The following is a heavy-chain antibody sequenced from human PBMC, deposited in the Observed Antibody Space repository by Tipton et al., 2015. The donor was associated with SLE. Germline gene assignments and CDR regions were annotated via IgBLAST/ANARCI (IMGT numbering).Heavy chain of an antibody. V-gene: IGHV4-39*07. J-gene: IGHJ5*02. Sequence: TLSLTCTVSGGSISSGGYYWGWIRQPPGKGLEWIGIIFYTGSTYYNPSLKSRVTISVDRSKNQFSLKLSSVTAADTAVYYCARAVAGKNWFDPWGQGTLVTVSS. CDR1: GGSISSGGYY. D-gene: IGHD6-19*01. CDR2: IFYTGST. CDR3: ARAVAGKNWFDP.